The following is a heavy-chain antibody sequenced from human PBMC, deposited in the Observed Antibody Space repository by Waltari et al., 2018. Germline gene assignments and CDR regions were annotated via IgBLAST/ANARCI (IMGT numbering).Heavy chain of an antibody. CDR3: ARDSPYSSSWYYFDY. J-gene: IGHJ4*02. CDR1: GGSISSVDYY. V-gene: IGHV4-30-4*08. Sequence: QVQLQESGPGLVKPSQTLSLTCTVSGGSISSVDYYWIWIRKPPGKGLEWIGYIYYSGSTYYNPSLKSRVTISVDTSKNQFSLKLSSVTAADTAVYYCARDSPYSSSWYYFDYWGQGTLVTVSS. D-gene: IGHD6-13*01. CDR2: IYYSGST.